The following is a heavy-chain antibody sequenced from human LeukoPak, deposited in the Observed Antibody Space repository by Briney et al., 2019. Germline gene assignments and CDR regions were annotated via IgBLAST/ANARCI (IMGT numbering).Heavy chain of an antibody. CDR1: GYTFTDYA. CDR3: ARGGGHTAFDY. CDR2: ISTDTGNP. Sequence: ASVRVSCKASGYTFTDYAVNWVRQAPGQGLEWMGWISTDTGNPTYVQGFTGRFVFSLDISVSTAYLQISSLKVEDTAVYYCARGGGHTAFDYWGQGALVTVSS. V-gene: IGHV7-4-1*02. D-gene: IGHD2-15*01. J-gene: IGHJ4*02.